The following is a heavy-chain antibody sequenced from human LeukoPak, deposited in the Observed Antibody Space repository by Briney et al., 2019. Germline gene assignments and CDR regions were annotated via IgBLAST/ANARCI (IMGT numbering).Heavy chain of an antibody. Sequence: GGSLRLSRAASGFTFSTYAMTWVRQAPGKGLEWVSAISIGGNTFYADSVKGRFTISRDNSKNTLYLQMSSLRAEDTAAYYCARIVQWPKGFDHWGQGTLVTVSS. J-gene: IGHJ4*02. CDR2: ISIGGNT. CDR1: GFTFSTYA. D-gene: IGHD6-19*01. V-gene: IGHV3-23*01. CDR3: ARIVQWPKGFDH.